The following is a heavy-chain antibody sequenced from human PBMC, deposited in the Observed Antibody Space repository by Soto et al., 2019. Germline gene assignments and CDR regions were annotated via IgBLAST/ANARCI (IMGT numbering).Heavy chain of an antibody. J-gene: IGHJ6*02. CDR3: AKAKHGDSLLGCSDV. CDR2: ISGRGDST. Sequence: GGSLRLSGAASGFTFTNFSIRWVRQAPGKGLEWVSAISGRGDSTIYADSVKGRFTMSRDNSENTLYLQMNSLRAVDTAVYYCAKAKHGDSLLGCSDVCGQGTTVAVYS. D-gene: IGHD2-21*01. CDR1: GFTFTNFS. V-gene: IGHV3-23*01.